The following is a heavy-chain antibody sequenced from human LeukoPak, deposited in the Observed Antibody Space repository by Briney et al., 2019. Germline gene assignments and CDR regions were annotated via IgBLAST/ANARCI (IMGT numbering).Heavy chain of an antibody. CDR3: ARHQCSGGSCYPTEDY. J-gene: IGHJ4*02. Sequence: GESLKISCKGSGYSFTSYWIGWVRQMPGKGLEWMGIIYPGDSDTRYSPSFQGQVTISADKSISTAYLQWSSLKASDTAMYYCARHQCSGGSCYPTEDYWDQGTLVTVSS. V-gene: IGHV5-51*01. CDR2: IYPGDSDT. CDR1: GYSFTSYW. D-gene: IGHD2-15*01.